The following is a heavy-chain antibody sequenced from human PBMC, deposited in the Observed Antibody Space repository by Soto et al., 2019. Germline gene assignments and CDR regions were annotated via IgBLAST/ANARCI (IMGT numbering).Heavy chain of an antibody. CDR1: GFTFSSYA. CDR3: AKDMVATTSYDY. CDR2: ISGSGGST. J-gene: IGHJ4*02. D-gene: IGHD5-12*01. V-gene: IGHV3-23*01. Sequence: GGSLRLSCAASGFTFSSYAMSWVRQAPGKGLEWVSAISGSGGSTYYADSVKGRFTISRDNSKNTLYLRMNSLRAEDTAVYYCAKDMVATTSYDYWGQGTLVTVSS.